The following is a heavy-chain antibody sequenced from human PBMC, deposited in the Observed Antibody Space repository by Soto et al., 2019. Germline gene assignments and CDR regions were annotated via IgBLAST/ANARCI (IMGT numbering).Heavy chain of an antibody. Sequence: SVKVSCKASGGTFSSYAISWVRQAPGQGLEWMGGIIPIFGTANYAQKFQGRVTITADESTSTAYMELSSLRSEDTAVYYCARGGYCSGGSCYSWYFDLWGRGTLVTVSS. V-gene: IGHV1-69*13. D-gene: IGHD2-15*01. J-gene: IGHJ2*01. CDR1: GGTFSSYA. CDR3: ARGGYCSGGSCYSWYFDL. CDR2: IIPIFGTA.